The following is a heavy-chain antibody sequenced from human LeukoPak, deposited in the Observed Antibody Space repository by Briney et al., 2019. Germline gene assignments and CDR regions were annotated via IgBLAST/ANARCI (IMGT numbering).Heavy chain of an antibody. J-gene: IGHJ4*02. V-gene: IGHV3-33*01. CDR1: VFTFSSDG. CDR3: ARDYSATGSFDY. CDR2: IWYDGSNK. D-gene: IGHD3-10*01. Sequence: GGSLRLSCAASVFTFSSDGMHWVRQAPGKGLEWVAVIWYDGSNKYYADSVKGRFTISRDNSKNTMYLQMDSLRADDTAVYYCARDYSATGSFDYWGQGTLVTVSS.